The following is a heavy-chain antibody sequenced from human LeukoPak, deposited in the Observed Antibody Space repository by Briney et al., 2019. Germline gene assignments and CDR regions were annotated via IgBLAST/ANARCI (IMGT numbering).Heavy chain of an antibody. V-gene: IGHV3-23*01. Sequence: GGSLRLSCAASGFTFSSHAMSWVRQAPGKGLEWVSAISGSGGSTYYADSVKGRFTISRDNSKNTLYLQMNSLRAEDTAVYYCARGSLGVVVTVEYYFDFWGQGTLVTVSS. D-gene: IGHD2-15*01. CDR2: ISGSGGST. J-gene: IGHJ4*02. CDR1: GFTFSSHA. CDR3: ARGSLGVVVTVEYYFDF.